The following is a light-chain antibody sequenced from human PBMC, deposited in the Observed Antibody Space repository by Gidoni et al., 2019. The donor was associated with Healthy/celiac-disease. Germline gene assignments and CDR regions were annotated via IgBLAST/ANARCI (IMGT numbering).Light chain of an antibody. CDR3: QQYYSTPRT. CDR1: TNY. Sequence: DIVMTQSPDSLAVSLGERATINNTNYLARYQQTPGQPPKLLIYWASTRESGVPDRFSGSGSGTDFTLTISSLQAEDVAVYYCQQYYSTPRTFGGGTKVEIK. CDR2: WAS. J-gene: IGKJ4*01. V-gene: IGKV4-1*01.